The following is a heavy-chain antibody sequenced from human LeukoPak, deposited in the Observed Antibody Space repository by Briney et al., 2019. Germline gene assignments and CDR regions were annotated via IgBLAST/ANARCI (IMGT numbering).Heavy chain of an antibody. Sequence: GGSLRLSCAASGFTVSSNYMSWVRQAPGKGLEGVSVIYSGCSTYYSDSVKGRFTISIDNSKITLYLQMNSLRAEDTAVYYCASGIAAADPYYFDYWGQGTLVTVSS. D-gene: IGHD6-13*01. CDR3: ASGIAAADPYYFDY. V-gene: IGHV3-53*01. CDR1: GFTVSSNY. CDR2: IYSGCST. J-gene: IGHJ4*02.